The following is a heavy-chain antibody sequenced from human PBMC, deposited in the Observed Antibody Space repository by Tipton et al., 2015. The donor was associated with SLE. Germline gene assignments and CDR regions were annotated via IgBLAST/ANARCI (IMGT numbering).Heavy chain of an antibody. J-gene: IGHJ6*03. CDR2: IYYSGTT. D-gene: IGHD3-3*01. Sequence: LRLSCTVSGGSITSHYWSWIRQPPGRGLEWIGYIYYSGTTNYNPSLKSRVTISVDTSKNQFSLKLSSMTAADTAVYYCARGAGGDFWRDHSYYMDVWGKGTTVTVSS. CDR1: GGSITSHY. V-gene: IGHV4-59*11. CDR3: ARGAGGDFWRDHSYYMDV.